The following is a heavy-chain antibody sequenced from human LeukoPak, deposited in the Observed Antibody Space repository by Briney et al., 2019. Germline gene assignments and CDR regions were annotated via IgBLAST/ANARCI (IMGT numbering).Heavy chain of an antibody. CDR3: ANMLAYCGGDCYSSTTSLDDAFDI. CDR1: GFTFSSYA. J-gene: IGHJ3*02. D-gene: IGHD2-21*02. V-gene: IGHV3-30-3*01. Sequence: GGSLRLSCAASGFTFSSYAMHWVRQAPGKGLEWVAVISYDGSNKYYADSVKGRFTISRDNSKNTLYLQMNSLRSEDTAVYYCANMLAYCGGDCYSSTTSLDDAFDIWGQGTMVTVSS. CDR2: ISYDGSNK.